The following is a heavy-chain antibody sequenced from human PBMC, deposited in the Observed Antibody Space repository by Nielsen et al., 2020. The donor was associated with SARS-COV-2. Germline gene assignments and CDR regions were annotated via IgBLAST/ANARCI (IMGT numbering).Heavy chain of an antibody. D-gene: IGHD2-15*01. Sequence: SETLSLTCTVSGGSIGSGGYFWSWIRQHPGKGLEWIGYIYYSGSSYYNQSLKSRVTTSVDTSKKQFSLKLSSVTAADTAVYYCARVALGSTNCMDVWGQGTTVTVSS. J-gene: IGHJ6*02. CDR2: IYYSGSS. V-gene: IGHV4-31*03. CDR1: GGSIGSGGYF. CDR3: ARVALGSTNCMDV.